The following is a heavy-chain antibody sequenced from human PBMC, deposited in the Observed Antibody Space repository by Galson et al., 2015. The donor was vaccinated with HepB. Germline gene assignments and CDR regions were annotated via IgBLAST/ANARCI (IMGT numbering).Heavy chain of an antibody. J-gene: IGHJ2*01. Sequence: SLRLSCAASGFTLNNYAMHWVRQAPGKGLEWVSGISWNSDTIGYADSVKGRFTISRDNAKNSLYLQMNSLRAEDTAFYYCAKQWKDTSGYYYEGEGRYFDLWGRGTLVTVSS. CDR1: GFTLNNYA. V-gene: IGHV3-9*01. CDR2: ISWNSDTI. D-gene: IGHD3-22*01. CDR3: AKQWKDTSGYYYEGEGRYFDL.